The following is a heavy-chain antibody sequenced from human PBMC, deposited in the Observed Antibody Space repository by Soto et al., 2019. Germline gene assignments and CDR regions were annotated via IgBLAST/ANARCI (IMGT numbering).Heavy chain of an antibody. CDR2: INHSGST. D-gene: IGHD6-19*01. Sequence: PSETLSLTCGVYGGSFSGYYWSWIRQPPGKGLEWIGEINHSGSTNYNPSLKSRVTISVDTSKNQFSLKLSSVTAADTAVYYCARGGRVAGTSFWYYYGMDVWGQGTTVTVSS. V-gene: IGHV4-34*01. J-gene: IGHJ6*02. CDR1: GGSFSGYY. CDR3: ARGGRVAGTSFWYYYGMDV.